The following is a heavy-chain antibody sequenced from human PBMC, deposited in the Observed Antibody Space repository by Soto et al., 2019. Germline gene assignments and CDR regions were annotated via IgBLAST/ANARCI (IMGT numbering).Heavy chain of an antibody. V-gene: IGHV3-30*03. D-gene: IGHD1-7*01. Sequence: QEHLGGAGGGVVQPGRSLRLSCAAPGISFTNYGMHWVRQAPGKGLEWVAVISYDGNNKHYADSVKGRFTISRDTSNNTVSLQMHSLRPEDTAVYYCARYNWNCDNDYWGQGTLVTVSS. J-gene: IGHJ4*02. CDR2: ISYDGNNK. CDR1: GISFTNYG. CDR3: ARYNWNCDNDY.